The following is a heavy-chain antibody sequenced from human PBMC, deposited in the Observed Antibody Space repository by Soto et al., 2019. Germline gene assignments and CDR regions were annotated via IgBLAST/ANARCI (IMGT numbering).Heavy chain of an antibody. CDR2: INGDGASL. CDR1: GFIFSSFW. CDR3: AREGSLGLDV. Sequence: EVRLEEAGGGFVQPGGSLRVSCSGSGFIFSSFWMHWVRQGPGKGLEWVSRINGDGASLAYADSVKGRFSISRDNVKNTLHLQMNSLGADDTAVYFCAREGSLGLDVWGRGTTVXVSS. V-gene: IGHV3-74*03. D-gene: IGHD3-10*01. J-gene: IGHJ6*02.